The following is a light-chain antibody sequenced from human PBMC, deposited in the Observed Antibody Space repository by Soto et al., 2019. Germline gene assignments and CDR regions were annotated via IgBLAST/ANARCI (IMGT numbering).Light chain of an antibody. CDR3: QSYDSSLSGYV. V-gene: IGLV1-40*01. J-gene: IGLJ1*01. CDR1: SSNIGAGYE. CDR2: ENN. Sequence: QSVLTQPPSVSEAPGQRVTISCTGSSSNIGAGYEAHWYQQVPGTAPKLCIYENNNRPSGVPDRFSGSKSGTSASLAITGLQAEDEAEYYCQSYDSSLSGYVFGTGTKLTVL.